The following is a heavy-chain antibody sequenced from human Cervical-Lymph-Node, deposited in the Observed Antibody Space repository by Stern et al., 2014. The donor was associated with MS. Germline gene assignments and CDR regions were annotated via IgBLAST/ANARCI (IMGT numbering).Heavy chain of an antibody. D-gene: IGHD5/OR15-5a*01. CDR1: GGSIRRGGYY. J-gene: IGHJ1*01. CDR3: ARALYPFFQH. V-gene: IGHV4-31*03. Sequence: VQLEESGPGLVKPSQTLSLTCTVSGGSIRRGGYYWSWIRQHPGKGLELIGYIYYSGSTYYNPSLKSRVTISVDTSKNQFSLKLSSVTAADTAVYYCARALYPFFQHWGQGTLVTVSS. CDR2: IYYSGST.